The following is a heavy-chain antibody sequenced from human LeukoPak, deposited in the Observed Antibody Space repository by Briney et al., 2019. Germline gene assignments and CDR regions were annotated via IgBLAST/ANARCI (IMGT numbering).Heavy chain of an antibody. J-gene: IGHJ4*02. D-gene: IGHD6-13*01. V-gene: IGHV4-59*01. Sequence: PETLSLTCTVSGGSLSSYYSSWIRQPPGKGMEWNGYIYYSGTTTYNPSLKSRVTISVDTSKNQFSLKLSSVTAADTAVYYCARGVYIAAAQYGYWGQGTLVTVSS. CDR3: ARGVYIAAAQYGY. CDR2: IYYSGTT. CDR1: GGSLSSYY.